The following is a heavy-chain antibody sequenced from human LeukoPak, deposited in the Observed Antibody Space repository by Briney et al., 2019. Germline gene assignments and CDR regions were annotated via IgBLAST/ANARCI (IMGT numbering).Heavy chain of an antibody. CDR1: GGSFSGYY. D-gene: IGHD4-17*01. J-gene: IGHJ4*02. Sequence: SETLSLTCAVYGGSFSGYYWSWIRQPPGKGLEWIGEINHSGSTNYNPSLKSRVTISVDTSKNQFSLKLSSVTAADTAVYYCAREGEIDDYGDYHPVGFGYWGQGTLVTVSS. CDR3: AREGEIDDYGDYHPVGFGY. CDR2: INHSGST. V-gene: IGHV4-34*01.